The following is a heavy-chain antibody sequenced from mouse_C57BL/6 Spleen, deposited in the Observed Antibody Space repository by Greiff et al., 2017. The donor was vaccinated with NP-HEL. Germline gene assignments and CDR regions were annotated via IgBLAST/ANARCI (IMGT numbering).Heavy chain of an antibody. CDR3: TNKTAQATVPFDY. Sequence: QVQLQQSGAELVRPGASVTLSCKASGYTFTDYEMHWVKQTPVHGLEWIGAIDPETGGTAYNQKFKGKAILTADKSSSTAYMELRSLTSEDSAVYYCTNKTAQATVPFDYWGQGTTLTVSS. CDR2: IDPETGGT. D-gene: IGHD3-2*02. CDR1: GYTFTDYE. V-gene: IGHV1-15*01. J-gene: IGHJ2*01.